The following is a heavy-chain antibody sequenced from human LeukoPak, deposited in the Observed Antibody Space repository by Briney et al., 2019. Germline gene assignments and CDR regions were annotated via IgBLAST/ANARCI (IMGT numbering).Heavy chain of an antibody. Sequence: SETLSLTCTVSGGSISSYYWSWIRQPPGKGLEWIGYIYYSGSTNYNPSLKSRVTISVDASKNQFSLKLSSVTAADTAVYYCARDRGGSLDYWGQGTLVTVSS. CDR1: GGSISSYY. CDR3: ARDRGGSLDY. J-gene: IGHJ4*02. CDR2: IYYSGST. V-gene: IGHV4-59*01. D-gene: IGHD3-10*01.